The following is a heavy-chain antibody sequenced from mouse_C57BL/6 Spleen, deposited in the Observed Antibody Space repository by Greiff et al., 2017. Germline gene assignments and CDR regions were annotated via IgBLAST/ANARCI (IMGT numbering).Heavy chain of an antibody. CDR1: GYTFTSYW. V-gene: IGHV1-61*01. D-gene: IGHD2-4*01. J-gene: IGHJ4*01. CDR3: ARGGDYDNYAMDY. CDR2: IYPSDSET. Sequence: QVQLKQPGAELVRPGSSVKLSCKASGYTFTSYWMDWVKQRPGQGLEWIGNIYPSDSETHYNQKFKDKATLTVDKSSSTAYMQLSSLTSEDSAVYYCARGGDYDNYAMDYWGQGTSVTVSS.